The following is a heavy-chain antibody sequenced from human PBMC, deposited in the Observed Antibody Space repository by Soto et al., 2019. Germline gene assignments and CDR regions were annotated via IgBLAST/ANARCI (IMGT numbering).Heavy chain of an antibody. CDR3: ARHNYGPLDY. CDR2: IDPRSGAS. Sequence: QVQLVQSGADVKRPGASVRVSCKPSGYPFTDLYIHWVRLAPGLGLEWMGWIDPRSGASRKTQKFQGRFTLTRDTSTSTVYMELFSLRSDDTAVYYCARHNYGPLDYWGQGTLVTVSS. D-gene: IGHD3-10*01. J-gene: IGHJ4*02. V-gene: IGHV1-2*02. CDR1: GYPFTDLY.